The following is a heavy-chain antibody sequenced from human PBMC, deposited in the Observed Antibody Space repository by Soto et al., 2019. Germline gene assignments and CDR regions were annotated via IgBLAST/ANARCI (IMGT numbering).Heavy chain of an antibody. Sequence: QVQLVESGGGVVQPGRSLRLSCAASGFTFSSYGMHWVRQAPGKGLEWVAVISYDGSNKYYADSVKGRFTISRDNSKNTLYLQMNSLRAEDTAVYYCAKDLGYYDSSRTPRTSLTRNWFDPWGQGTLVTVSS. CDR2: ISYDGSNK. CDR3: AKDLGYYDSSRTPRTSLTRNWFDP. D-gene: IGHD3-22*01. V-gene: IGHV3-30*18. J-gene: IGHJ5*02. CDR1: GFTFSSYG.